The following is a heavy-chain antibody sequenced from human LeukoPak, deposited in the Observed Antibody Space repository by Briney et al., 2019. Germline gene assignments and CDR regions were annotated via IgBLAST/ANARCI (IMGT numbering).Heavy chain of an antibody. CDR2: IIPIFGTA. Sequence: ASVKVSCKASGGTFSSYAISWVRQAPGQGLEWMGRIIPIFGTANYAQKFQGRVTITTDESTSTAYMELSSLRSEDTAVYYCATVRWELLYFDYWGQGTLVTVSS. V-gene: IGHV1-69*05. J-gene: IGHJ4*02. D-gene: IGHD1-26*01. CDR1: GGTFSSYA. CDR3: ATVRWELLYFDY.